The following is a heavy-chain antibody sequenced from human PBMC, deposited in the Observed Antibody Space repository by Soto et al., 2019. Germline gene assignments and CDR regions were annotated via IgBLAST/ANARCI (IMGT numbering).Heavy chain of an antibody. D-gene: IGHD2-15*01. J-gene: IGHJ6*04. Sequence: GGSLRLSCAASGFTFRSYAMSWVRQAPGKGLEWVSAISNSGGSTYYADSVEGRFTISRDNSKNTLSLQMNSLRAEDTAVYYCAKDPWYGEGRSDVWGKGTTVTVSS. CDR2: ISNSGGST. V-gene: IGHV3-23*01. CDR3: AKDPWYGEGRSDV. CDR1: GFTFRSYA.